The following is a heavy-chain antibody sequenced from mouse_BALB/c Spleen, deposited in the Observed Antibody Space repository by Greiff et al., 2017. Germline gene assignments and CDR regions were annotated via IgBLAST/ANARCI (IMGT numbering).Heavy chain of an antibody. Sequence: EVHLVESGPGLVKPSQSLSLTCTVTGYSITSDYAWNWIRQFPGNKLEWMGYISYSGSTSYNPSLKSRISITRDTSKNQFFLQLNSVTTEDTATYYCARSPRPYYFDYWGQGTTLTVSS. V-gene: IGHV3-2*02. CDR1: GYSITSDYA. J-gene: IGHJ2*01. D-gene: IGHD2-10*02. CDR3: ARSPRPYYFDY. CDR2: ISYSGST.